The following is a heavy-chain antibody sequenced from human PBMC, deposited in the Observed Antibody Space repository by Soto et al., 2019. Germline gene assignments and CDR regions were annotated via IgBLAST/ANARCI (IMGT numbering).Heavy chain of an antibody. CDR3: ARGSLRFGELYDAYDI. CDR1: GYTFISHG. V-gene: IGHV1-18*01. Sequence: QLQLVQSGVEMKKPGASVKVSCKASGYTFISHGISWVRQAPGQGLEWMGWISAYNGNTNYEQKFQGRVTMTRDTSTSTAHMELRSLRSDDTAVYYCARGSLRFGELYDAYDIWGQGTMVIVSS. CDR2: ISAYNGNT. D-gene: IGHD3-10*01. J-gene: IGHJ3*02.